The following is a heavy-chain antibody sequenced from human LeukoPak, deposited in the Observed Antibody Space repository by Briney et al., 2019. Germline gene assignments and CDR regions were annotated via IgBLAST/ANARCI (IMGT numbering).Heavy chain of an antibody. V-gene: IGHV4-39*07. CDR1: GGSISSSSYY. D-gene: IGHD3-22*01. CDR2: IYYSGST. CDR3: ARGDTMIVVVPFDY. J-gene: IGHJ4*02. Sequence: SETLSLTCTVSGGSISSSSYYWGWIRQPPGKGLEWIGSIYYSGSTYYNPSLKSRVTISVDTSKSQFSLKLSSVTAADTAVYYCARGDTMIVVVPFDYWGQGTLVTVSS.